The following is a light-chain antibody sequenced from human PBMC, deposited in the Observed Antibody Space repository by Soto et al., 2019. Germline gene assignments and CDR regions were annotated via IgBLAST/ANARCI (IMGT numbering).Light chain of an antibody. Sequence: EIVLTQSPATLSVSPGEGVILSCRASQSVDISLAWYQQKPGQAPRLLIYGASTRATDMPGTFSGRGSGTEFTLTITSLRPEDFGVYYCQQYRSWPRTFGQGTKVDIK. CDR2: GAS. V-gene: IGKV3-15*01. CDR1: QSVDIS. CDR3: QQYRSWPRT. J-gene: IGKJ1*01.